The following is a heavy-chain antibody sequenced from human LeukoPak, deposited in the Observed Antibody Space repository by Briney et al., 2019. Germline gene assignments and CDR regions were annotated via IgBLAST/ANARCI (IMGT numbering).Heavy chain of an antibody. J-gene: IGHJ4*02. Sequence: GGSLRLSCAASEFSLSSYWMAWVRQAPGKGLEWVSAISGSGGSTYYADSVKGRFTISRDNSKNTLYLQMNSLRAEDTAVYCCAKGLRRSSWIDYWGQGTLVTVSS. D-gene: IGHD6-13*01. CDR3: AKGLRRSSWIDY. CDR2: ISGSGGST. CDR1: EFSLSSYW. V-gene: IGHV3-23*01.